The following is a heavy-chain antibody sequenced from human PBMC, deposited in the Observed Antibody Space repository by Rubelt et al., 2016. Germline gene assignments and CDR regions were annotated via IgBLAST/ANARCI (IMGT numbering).Heavy chain of an antibody. V-gene: IGHV3-7*03. Sequence: EWVANMNQQGSEIFYLDSVKGRFTISRDNTKNSVYLQMDSLRVEDTATCYCARGRHGAWDSWGQGVLVTVS. CDR2: MNQQGSEI. CDR3: ARGRHGAWDS. J-gene: IGHJ4*02. D-gene: IGHD3-10*01.